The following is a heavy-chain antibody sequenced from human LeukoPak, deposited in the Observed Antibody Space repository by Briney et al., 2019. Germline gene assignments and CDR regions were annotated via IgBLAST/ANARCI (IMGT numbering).Heavy chain of an antibody. V-gene: IGHV4-38-2*02. D-gene: IGHD3-10*01. CDR3: ARGTGSLFY. CDR1: GYSISSGYY. J-gene: IGHJ4*01. Sequence: KSSETLSLTCTVSGYSISSGYYWGWIRQPPGKGLEWIGSIYHSGSTYYNPSLKSRVTISVDTSKSQFSLNLNSVTAADTAVYYCARGTGSLFYWGHGILVTVSS. CDR2: IYHSGST.